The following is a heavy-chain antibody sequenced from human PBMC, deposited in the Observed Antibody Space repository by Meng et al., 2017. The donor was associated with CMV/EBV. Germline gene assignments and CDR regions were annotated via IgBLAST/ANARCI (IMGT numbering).Heavy chain of an antibody. V-gene: IGHV3-30-3*01. D-gene: IGHD1-1*01. J-gene: IGHJ4*02. CDR3: ASLTTGGSSRTLDY. Sequence: GESLKISCAASGFTFSSYAMHWVRQAPGKGLEWVAVISYDGSNKYYADSVKGRFTISRDNSKNTLYPQMNSLRAEDTAVYYCASLTTGGSSRTLDYWGQGTLVTVSS. CDR1: GFTFSSYA. CDR2: ISYDGSNK.